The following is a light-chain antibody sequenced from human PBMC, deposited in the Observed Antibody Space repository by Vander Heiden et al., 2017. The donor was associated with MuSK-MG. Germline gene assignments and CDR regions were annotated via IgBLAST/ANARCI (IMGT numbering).Light chain of an antibody. CDR1: QSVSSK. V-gene: IGKV3-15*01. CDR2: DTS. CDR3: QHYNGWPIT. J-gene: IGKJ3*01. Sequence: EIVMTQSPVTLSVSPGERATLSCRASQSVSSKLAWYQQKPGQAPRLLIYDTSTRATGIPARFSGSGSGTEFTLTISSLQSEDFAVYYCQHYNGWPITFGPGTKVDIK.